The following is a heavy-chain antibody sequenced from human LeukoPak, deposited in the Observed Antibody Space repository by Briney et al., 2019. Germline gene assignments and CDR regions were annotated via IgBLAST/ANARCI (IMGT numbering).Heavy chain of an antibody. J-gene: IGHJ3*02. V-gene: IGHV3-21*01. CDR3: ARDGPSGVDAFDI. CDR2: ISISSSYI. D-gene: IGHD3-10*01. Sequence: GGSLRLSCAASGFTFRSYSMNWVRQAPGKGLEWVSSISISSSYIYYAHSVKGRFPISRNNAKNSLYLQMNSLRAEDTAVYYCARDGPSGVDAFDIWGQGTMVTVSS. CDR1: GFTFRSYS.